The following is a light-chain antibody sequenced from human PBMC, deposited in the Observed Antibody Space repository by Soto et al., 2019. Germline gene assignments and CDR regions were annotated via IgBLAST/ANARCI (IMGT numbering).Light chain of an antibody. CDR3: QQSYSTLSYT. CDR1: QSISSY. CDR2: AAS. Sequence: DIQMTQSPCSLSASVVDRVTITCRASQSISSYLNWYQQKPGKAPKLLIYAASSLQSGVPSRFSGSGSGTDFTLTISSLQPEDFATYYCQQSYSTLSYTVGQGTKLEIK. V-gene: IGKV1-39*01. J-gene: IGKJ2*01.